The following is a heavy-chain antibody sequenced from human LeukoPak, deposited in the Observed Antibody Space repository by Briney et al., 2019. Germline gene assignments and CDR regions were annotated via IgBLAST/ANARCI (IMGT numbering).Heavy chain of an antibody. CDR1: GFTFSSYA. V-gene: IGHV3-23*01. D-gene: IGHD3-22*01. CDR3: AKGAPYYYDSIGYYYSFGY. J-gene: IGHJ4*02. Sequence: PGGSLRLSCAASGFTFSSYAMSWVRQAPGKGLEWVSAISGSGGSTYYADSVKGRFTISRDNSKNTLYLQMNSLRAEDTAVYYCAKGAPYYYDSIGYYYSFGYWGQGTLVTVSS. CDR2: ISGSGGST.